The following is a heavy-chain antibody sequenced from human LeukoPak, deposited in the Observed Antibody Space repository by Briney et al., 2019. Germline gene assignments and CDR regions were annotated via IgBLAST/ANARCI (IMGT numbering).Heavy chain of an antibody. CDR1: GYTFTSYD. V-gene: IGHV1-8*01. Sequence: RASVKVSCKASGYTFTSYDINWVRQATGQELEWMGWMNPNSGNTGYAQKFQGRVTMTRNTSISTAYMELSSLRSEDTAVYYCARATPSASTTVTTPDYWGQGTLVTVSS. J-gene: IGHJ4*02. D-gene: IGHD4-17*01. CDR2: MNPNSGNT. CDR3: ARATPSASTTVTTPDY.